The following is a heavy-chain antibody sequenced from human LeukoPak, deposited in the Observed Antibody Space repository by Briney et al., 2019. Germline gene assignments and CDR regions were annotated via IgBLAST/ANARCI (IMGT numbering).Heavy chain of an antibody. CDR1: GFTFSSCS. V-gene: IGHV3-48*04. D-gene: IGHD4-23*01. CDR2: ISGTGNAK. CDR3: ARPRYGGDSGEFDS. J-gene: IGHJ4*02. Sequence: GGSLRLSCAASGFTFSSCSMNWIRQAPGKGLEWASYISGTGNAKYYADSVKGRFTISRDNAKNSLFMQMNSLRAEDTAVYYCARPRYGGDSGEFDSWGQGTLVIVSS.